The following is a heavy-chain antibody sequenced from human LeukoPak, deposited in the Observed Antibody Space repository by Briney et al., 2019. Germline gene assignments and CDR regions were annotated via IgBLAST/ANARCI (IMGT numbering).Heavy chain of an antibody. Sequence: ASVKVSCKASGYTFTGYYMHWVRQAPGQGLEWMGWINPNCGGTNYAQKFQGWVTMTRDTSISTAYMELSRLRSDDTAVYYCARGGDAYFDWLSSFDYWGQGTLVTVSS. CDR3: ARGGDAYFDWLSSFDY. V-gene: IGHV1-2*04. J-gene: IGHJ4*02. CDR1: GYTFTGYY. CDR2: INPNCGGT. D-gene: IGHD3-9*01.